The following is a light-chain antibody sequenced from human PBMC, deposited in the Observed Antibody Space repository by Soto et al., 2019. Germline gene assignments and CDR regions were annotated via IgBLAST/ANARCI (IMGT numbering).Light chain of an antibody. CDR3: QQRGDLIVT. J-gene: IGKJ4*01. Sequence: PGEGATLSCRASQHVSTYVAWYQQKPGHAPRLLIFDASNRATGVPARFSGSGSGTDFTRTISNLEPGDSGIYYCQQRGDLIVTFGGGTKVEI. V-gene: IGKV3-11*01. CDR1: QHVSTY. CDR2: DAS.